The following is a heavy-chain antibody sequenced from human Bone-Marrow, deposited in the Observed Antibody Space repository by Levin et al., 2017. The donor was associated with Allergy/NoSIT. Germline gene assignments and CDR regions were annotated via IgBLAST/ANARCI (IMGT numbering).Heavy chain of an antibody. J-gene: IGHJ4*02. V-gene: IGHV4-61*02. CDR2: IYTSGST. CDR1: GGSISSGSYY. CDR3: AREGVLLWFGEKQTSYYFDY. D-gene: IGHD3-10*01. Sequence: PSETLSLTCTVSGGSISSGSYYWSWIRQPAGTGLEWIGRIYTSGSTNYNPSLKSRVTISVDTSKNQFSLKLSSVTAADTAVYYCAREGVLLWFGEKQTSYYFDYWGQGTLVTVSS.